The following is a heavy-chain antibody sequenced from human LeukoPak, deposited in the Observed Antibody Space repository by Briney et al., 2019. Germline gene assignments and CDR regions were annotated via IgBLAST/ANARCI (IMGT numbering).Heavy chain of an antibody. V-gene: IGHV1-2*02. J-gene: IGHJ4*02. Sequence: ASVKVSCKASGYTFTGYYMHWVRQAPGQGLEWMGWINPNSGGTNYAQKFQGRVTMTRDTSISTAYMELSRLRSDDTAVYYCARSTQLLSGECDYWGQGTLVTVSS. CDR1: GYTFTGYY. CDR3: ARSTQLLSGECDY. D-gene: IGHD2-2*01. CDR2: INPNSGGT.